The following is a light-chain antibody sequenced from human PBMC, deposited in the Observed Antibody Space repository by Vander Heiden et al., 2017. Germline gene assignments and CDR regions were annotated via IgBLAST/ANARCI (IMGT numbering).Light chain of an antibody. V-gene: IGKV1-16*01. CDR2: GAS. Sequence: QRRQSASSSVAFVGDRVTITCRESQGIDNFLAWFQQKPGKAPKSLISGASTLQSGVPSRFSGSGYGTEFTLTISSLQPEDFATYYCQQYNFYPITFGGGTNVDI. CDR1: QGIDNF. CDR3: QQYNFYPIT. J-gene: IGKJ4*01.